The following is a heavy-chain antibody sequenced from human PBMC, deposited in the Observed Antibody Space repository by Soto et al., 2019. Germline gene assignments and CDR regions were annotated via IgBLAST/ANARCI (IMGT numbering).Heavy chain of an antibody. CDR1: GFTFDYYW. D-gene: IGHD1-26*01. CDR3: ARGDRGAFDL. CDR2: IYSDGTST. V-gene: IGHV3-74*01. J-gene: IGHJ3*01. Sequence: EVHLVESGGGLVQPGESLRLSCAASGFTFDYYWMHWVRQATGKGLVWVSRIYSDGTSTTYADSVKGRFTISRDNAKNTVSLQMNSLRADDTAVYYFARGDRGAFDLWGQGTVVTVSS.